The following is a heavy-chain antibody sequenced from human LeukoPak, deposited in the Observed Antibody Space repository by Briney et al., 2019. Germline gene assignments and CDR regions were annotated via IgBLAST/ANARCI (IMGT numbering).Heavy chain of an antibody. D-gene: IGHD4-17*01. V-gene: IGHV4-4*02. J-gene: IGHJ4*02. CDR2: IDHRGNT. CDR3: ARGYGPGY. Sequence: SETLSLTCAVSGDSISSTNWWNWVRQPPGMGLEWIGEIDHRGNTNYNPSLKSRVSISADKSKNQFSLKLTSVTAADTAVYYCARGYGPGYWGQGILVTVSA. CDR1: GDSISSTNW.